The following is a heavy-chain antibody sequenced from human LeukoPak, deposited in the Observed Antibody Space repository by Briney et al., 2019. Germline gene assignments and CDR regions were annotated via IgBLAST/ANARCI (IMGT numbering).Heavy chain of an antibody. CDR1: GYTFTSYD. J-gene: IGHJ6*03. Sequence: SSVKVSCKASGYTFTSYDINWVRQASGHGLEGRGGMNPNSGNTGYAQKFQCRVAITRNTSISTAYMELSSLRSEDTAVYYCARTRSDYMDVWGKGTTVTVSS. CDR2: MNPNSGNT. V-gene: IGHV1-8*03. D-gene: IGHD2-2*01. CDR3: ARTRSDYMDV.